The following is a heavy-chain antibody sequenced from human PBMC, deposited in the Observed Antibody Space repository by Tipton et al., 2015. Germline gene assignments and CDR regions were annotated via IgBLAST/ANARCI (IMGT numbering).Heavy chain of an antibody. J-gene: IGHJ4*02. CDR2: ISHSGNT. CDR1: GGSISSSNYY. Sequence: TLSLTCTVSGGSISSSNYYWGWIRQPPGKGLEWIGSISHSGNTYYNPSLKSRVTMSRDTSKNQFSLKLTSVTAADTAVYYCARAYTDSGYYLRYWGQGTLVTVSS. V-gene: IGHV4-39*07. D-gene: IGHD3-22*01. CDR3: ARAYTDSGYYLRY.